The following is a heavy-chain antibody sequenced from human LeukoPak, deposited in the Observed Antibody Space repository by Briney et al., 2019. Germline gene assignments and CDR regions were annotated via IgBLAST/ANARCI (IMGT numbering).Heavy chain of an antibody. CDR1: GYTFTSYY. CDR2: INPSGGST. V-gene: IGHV1-46*03. D-gene: IGHD5-18*01. CDR3: ARARRIQLWSHSNDNNWFDP. Sequence: ASVKVSCKASGYTFTSYYMHWVRQAPGQGLEWMGIINPSGGSTSYAQKFQGRVTMTRDTSTSTVYMELSSLRSEDTAVYYCARARRIQLWSHSNDNNWFDPWGQGTLVTVSS. J-gene: IGHJ5*02.